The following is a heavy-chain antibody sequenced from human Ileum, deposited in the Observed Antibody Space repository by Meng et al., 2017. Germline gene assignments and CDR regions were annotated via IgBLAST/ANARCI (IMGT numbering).Heavy chain of an antibody. CDR2: ISAIGNT. J-gene: IGHJ4*02. V-gene: IGHV3-11*01. D-gene: IGHD3-10*01. Sequence: QVQLVESGGALVKPGGSLRLSCAASGFNFSDFYTGWVRQAPGKGLEFIAYISAIGNTYFADSFLGRVTVSRDSAQKVLYLQMTRMRAEDTAVYYCAKSPRGIDFGDWGQGILVTVSS. CDR3: AKSPRGIDFGD. CDR1: GFNFSDFY.